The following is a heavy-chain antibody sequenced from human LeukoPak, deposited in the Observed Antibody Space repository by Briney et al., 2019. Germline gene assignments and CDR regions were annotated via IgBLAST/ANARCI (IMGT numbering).Heavy chain of an antibody. Sequence: SETLSLTCTVSGGSTSSYYWSWIRQPPGKGLEWIGYIYYSGSTNYNPSLKSRVTISVDTSKNQFSLKLSSVTAADTAVYYCARDRGSGHDYWGQGTLVTVSS. CDR2: IYYSGST. CDR1: GGSTSSYY. D-gene: IGHD6-19*01. J-gene: IGHJ4*02. CDR3: ARDRGSGHDY. V-gene: IGHV4-59*01.